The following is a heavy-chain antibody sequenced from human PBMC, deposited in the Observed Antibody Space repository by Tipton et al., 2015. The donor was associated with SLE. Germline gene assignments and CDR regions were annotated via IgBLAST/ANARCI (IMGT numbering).Heavy chain of an antibody. CDR2: IYYSGST. CDR1: GGSITSGSDS. D-gene: IGHD3-10*01. V-gene: IGHV4-61*03. Sequence: TLSLTCTVSGGSITSGSDSWSWIRPPPGKGLEWIGYIYYSGSTNYNPSLKSRVTISVDTSKNHFSLKLSSVTAADTAVYYCARDNLYLTRITMVRGRYFDLWGRGALVAVSS. CDR3: ARDNLYLTRITMVRGRYFDL. J-gene: IGHJ2*01.